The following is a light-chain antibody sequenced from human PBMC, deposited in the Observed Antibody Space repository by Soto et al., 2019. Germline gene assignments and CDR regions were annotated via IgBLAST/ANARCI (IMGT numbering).Light chain of an antibody. CDR3: QQYNDGLT. J-gene: IGKJ4*01. Sequence: EIVMTQSPATLSVSPGERATLSCRASQSVSSNLAWYHQKPGHAPRLIIYDASTRATGIPARLSGSGSGTEFTLTISSLQSEDFAVYYCQQYNDGLTFGGGTKVEIK. CDR1: QSVSSN. CDR2: DAS. V-gene: IGKV3-15*01.